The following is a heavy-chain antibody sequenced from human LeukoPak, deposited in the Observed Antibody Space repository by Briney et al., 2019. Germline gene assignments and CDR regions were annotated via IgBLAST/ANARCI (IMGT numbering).Heavy chain of an antibody. CDR1: GFSFSTYW. D-gene: IGHD3-22*01. CDR3: ARIGSSGDYYFSYYGVDV. J-gene: IGHJ6*02. V-gene: IGHV3-7*05. Sequence: TGGSLRLSCAASGFSFSTYWMGWVRQAPGKGLEWVANIKKDGTEKYYLDSVKGRFTISRDNAKNSLYLQMSSLRGEDTAVYYCARIGSSGDYYFSYYGVDVWGQGTTVTVSS. CDR2: IKKDGTEK.